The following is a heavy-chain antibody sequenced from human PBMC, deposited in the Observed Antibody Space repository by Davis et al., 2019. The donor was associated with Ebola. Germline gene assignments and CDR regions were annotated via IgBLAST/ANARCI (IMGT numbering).Heavy chain of an antibody. Sequence: KFQGRLTMTRDTSTSTDYMELYSLTSEDTAVYYCARDFAQHWTFDYWGQGTLVTVSS. J-gene: IGHJ4*02. V-gene: IGHV1-46*01. D-gene: IGHD1-1*01. CDR3: ARDFAQHWTFDY.